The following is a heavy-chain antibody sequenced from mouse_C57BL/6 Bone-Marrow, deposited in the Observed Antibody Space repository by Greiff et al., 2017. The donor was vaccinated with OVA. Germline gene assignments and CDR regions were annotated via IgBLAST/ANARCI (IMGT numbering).Heavy chain of an antibody. CDR3: ARPLYYYGSSYGYYYAMDY. J-gene: IGHJ4*01. CDR2: INPNYGTT. D-gene: IGHD1-1*01. CDR1: GYSFTDYN. V-gene: IGHV1-39*01. Sequence: EVQLQQSGPELVKPGASVKISCKASGYSFTDYNMNWVKQSYGKSLEWIGVINPNYGTTSYNQKFKGKATLTVDQSSSTAYMQLNSLTSEDSAVYYCARPLYYYGSSYGYYYAMDYWGQGTSVTVSS.